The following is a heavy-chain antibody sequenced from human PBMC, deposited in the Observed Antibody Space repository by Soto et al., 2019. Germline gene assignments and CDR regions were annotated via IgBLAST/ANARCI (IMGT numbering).Heavy chain of an antibody. V-gene: IGHV1-69*17. CDR3: AKGSYHYDSRGSDYYFFNMDV. J-gene: IGHJ6*02. D-gene: IGHD3-22*01. CDR1: GGTFSNHA. Sequence: QVQLVQSGAEVKKPGSSMKVSCKASGGTFSNHAISWVRQAPGQGLEWMGGVIPILGIAYYAQKFQGRVTITADMSTSTAYMEESSLRSDDTAVYFCAKGSYHYDSRGSDYYFFNMDVWGQGTTVTVSS. CDR2: VIPILGIA.